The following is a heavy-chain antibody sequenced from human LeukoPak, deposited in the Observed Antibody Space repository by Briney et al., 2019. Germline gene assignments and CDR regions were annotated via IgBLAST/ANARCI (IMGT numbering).Heavy chain of an antibody. J-gene: IGHJ3*02. D-gene: IGHD2-2*01. CDR1: GYSFTSYW. CDR3: AKSLNVEVPVDPKENDAFDI. CDR2: IYPGDSDT. Sequence: GESLKISCKGSGYSFTSYWIGWVRQMPGKGLEWMGIIYPGDSDTRYSPSFQGHVTISADKSISTAYLQWSSLKASDTAMYYCAKSLNVEVPVDPKENDAFDIWGQGTMVTVSS. V-gene: IGHV5-51*01.